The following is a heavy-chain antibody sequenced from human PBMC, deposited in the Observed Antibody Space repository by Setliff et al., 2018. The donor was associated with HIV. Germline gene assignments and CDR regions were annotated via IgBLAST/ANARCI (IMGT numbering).Heavy chain of an antibody. CDR3: ARGKTWLRFLDY. CDR2: IIPIFGTA. CDR1: GYTFNNYG. J-gene: IGHJ4*02. Sequence: VSCKASGYTFNNYGISWVRQAPGQGLEWMGGIIPIFGTANYAQKFQGRVTITADESTSTAYMELSSLKSDDTAVYYCARGKTWLRFLDYWGQGTLVTVSS. D-gene: IGHD5-12*01. V-gene: IGHV1-69*01.